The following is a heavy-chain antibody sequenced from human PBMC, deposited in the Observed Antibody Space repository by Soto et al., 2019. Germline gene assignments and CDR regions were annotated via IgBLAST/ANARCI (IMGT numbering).Heavy chain of an antibody. J-gene: IGHJ4*02. V-gene: IGHV3-48*01. D-gene: IGHD6-19*01. CDR2: ISGSGTNI. CDR3: ATSGWRN. CDR1: GFTFSGNS. Sequence: GGSLRLSCAASGFTFSGNSMNWVRQAPGKGLEWVSYISGSGTNIKYADSVKGRFTISRDTAKTSLFLQMNSLRAEDTAVYYCATSGWRNWGQGTLVTVSS.